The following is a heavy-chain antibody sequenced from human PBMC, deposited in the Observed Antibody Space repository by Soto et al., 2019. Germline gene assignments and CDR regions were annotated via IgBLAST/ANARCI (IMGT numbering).Heavy chain of an antibody. J-gene: IGHJ4*02. Sequence: GGSLRLSCAGYGFILSSYEMNWVRQAPGKGLEWISFISTSGDTIYHADSVKGRFTISRDNAKNSLYLQMNSLRAEDTAIYYCARDTGFWSEIDYWGQGTLVTVSS. CDR1: GFILSSYE. D-gene: IGHD3-3*01. CDR2: ISTSGDTI. V-gene: IGHV3-48*03. CDR3: ARDTGFWSEIDY.